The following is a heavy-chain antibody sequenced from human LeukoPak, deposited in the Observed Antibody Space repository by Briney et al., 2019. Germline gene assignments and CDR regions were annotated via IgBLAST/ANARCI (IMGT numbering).Heavy chain of an antibody. J-gene: IGHJ4*02. Sequence: GGSLRLSCAASGFTFSSYEMNWVRQAPGKGLEWVSYISSSGSTIYYADSVKGRFTISRDNAKDSLYLQMNSLRAEDTAMYYCASRRYFDSSYYFDYWGQGTLVTVSS. D-gene: IGHD3-9*01. CDR3: ASRRYFDSSYYFDY. V-gene: IGHV3-48*03. CDR1: GFTFSSYE. CDR2: ISSSGSTI.